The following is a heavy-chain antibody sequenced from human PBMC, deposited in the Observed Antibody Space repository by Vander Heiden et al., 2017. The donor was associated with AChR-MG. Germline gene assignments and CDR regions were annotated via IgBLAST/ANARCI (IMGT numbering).Heavy chain of an antibody. CDR3: ARGGVIAAAEGLSYWFDP. D-gene: IGHD6-13*01. V-gene: IGHV4-34*01. CDR2: INHSGST. J-gene: IGHJ5*02. CDR1: VGSFSGYY. Sequence: QVQLQQWGAGLVKPSETRSPTCAVYVGSFSGYYWCWLRQPPGKGLEWIGEINHSGSTNYNPSLKSRGTISVDTSKNQFSLKLSSVTAADTAVYYCARGGVIAAAEGLSYWFDPWGQGTLVTVSS.